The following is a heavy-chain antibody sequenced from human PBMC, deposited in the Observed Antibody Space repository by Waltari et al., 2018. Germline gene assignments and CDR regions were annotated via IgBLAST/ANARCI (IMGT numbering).Heavy chain of an antibody. D-gene: IGHD6-19*01. J-gene: IGHJ5*02. CDR2: IKDSGTNK. Sequence: EVQLLESGGGLVQPGWSLRLSCAVSGFTFSSYAMTWVRHAQGKELEWVSTIKDSGTNKDDADAVKGRCTIYRDNDKNTRFRQKNRRGDDDTALYDCAKVFRASVWVIPFDPWGQGTRVTVSS. CDR3: AKVFRASVWVIPFDP. V-gene: IGHV3-23*01. CDR1: GFTFSSYA.